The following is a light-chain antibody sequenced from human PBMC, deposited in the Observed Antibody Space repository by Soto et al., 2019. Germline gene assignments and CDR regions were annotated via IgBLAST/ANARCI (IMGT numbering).Light chain of an antibody. V-gene: IGKV3-15*01. CDR2: GAS. J-gene: IGKJ1*01. CDR3: QQYNNWPWT. CDR1: QSVSSN. Sequence: EIVMTQSPATLSVSPGERVTLSCRASQSVSSNLAWYQQKPGQAPRLLIHGASTRATGFPARFSGSGSGTDFTLTISSLQSEDFAVYYCQQYNNWPWTVGQGTKG.